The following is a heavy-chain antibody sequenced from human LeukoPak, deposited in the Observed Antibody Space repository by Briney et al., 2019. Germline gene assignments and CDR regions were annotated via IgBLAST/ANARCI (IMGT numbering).Heavy chain of an antibody. CDR2: INPNSGGT. Sequence: ASVKVSCKASGYTFTGYYMHWVRQAPGQGLEWMGWINPNSGGTNYAQKFQGRVTMTRDTSISTAYMELSRLRSDDTAVYYCAREEDIVVVPALAMDVWGKGTTVTISS. D-gene: IGHD2-2*01. J-gene: IGHJ6*04. CDR1: GYTFTGYY. CDR3: AREEDIVVVPALAMDV. V-gene: IGHV1-2*02.